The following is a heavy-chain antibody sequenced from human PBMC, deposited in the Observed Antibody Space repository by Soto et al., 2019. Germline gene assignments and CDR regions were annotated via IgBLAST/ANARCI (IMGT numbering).Heavy chain of an antibody. Sequence: ASVKVSCKASGGTFSSYAISWVRQAPGQGLEWMGGIIPIFGTANYAQKFQGRVTITADESTSTAYMELSSLRSEDTAVYYCASPSRDWGEGGDAFDIWGQGTMVTVSS. CDR1: GGTFSSYA. D-gene: IGHD7-27*01. CDR3: ASPSRDWGEGGDAFDI. V-gene: IGHV1-69*13. J-gene: IGHJ3*02. CDR2: IIPIFGTA.